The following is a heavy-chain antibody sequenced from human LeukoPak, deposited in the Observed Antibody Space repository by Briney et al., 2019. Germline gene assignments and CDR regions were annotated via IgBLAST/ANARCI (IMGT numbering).Heavy chain of an antibody. CDR2: ISAYNGNT. Sequence: ASVKVSCKASGYTFTSYGISWVRQAPGQELEWMGWISAYNGNTNYAQKLQGRVTMTTDTSTSTAYMELRSLRSDDTAVYYCARGINYYDSSGLYLWGQGTLVTVSS. D-gene: IGHD3-22*01. V-gene: IGHV1-18*01. CDR1: GYTFTSYG. CDR3: ARGINYYDSSGLYL. J-gene: IGHJ4*02.